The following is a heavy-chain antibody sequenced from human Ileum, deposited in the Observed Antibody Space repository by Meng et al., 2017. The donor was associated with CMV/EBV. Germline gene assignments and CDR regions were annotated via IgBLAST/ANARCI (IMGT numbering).Heavy chain of an antibody. Sequence: QVQLVQSGAEVKKPGASVKVSCKASGYTFTDYAINWMRQAPGQGPEWMGWINTNTGNPTYARGFTGRFVFSLDSSVSTAYVEISGLKAEDTAVYYCARYGLVLGKFDYWGQGTLVTVSS. CDR3: ARYGLVLGKFDY. CDR1: GYTFTDYA. D-gene: IGHD2-8*01. V-gene: IGHV7-4-1*02. CDR2: INTNTGNP. J-gene: IGHJ4*02.